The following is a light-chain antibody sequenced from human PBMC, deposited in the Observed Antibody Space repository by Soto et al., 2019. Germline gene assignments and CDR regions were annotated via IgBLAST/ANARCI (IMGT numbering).Light chain of an antibody. CDR1: QSISSY. CDR3: QQSYSTPPFT. V-gene: IGKV1-39*01. CDR2: AAS. Sequence: DIQMTQSPSSLSASVGDRVTITCRASQSISSYLNWYQQKPGKAPKLLIYAASSLQSGVPSRFSGSRSGTDFTLTNSSLQPEDFATYYCQQSYSTPPFTFGPGTKVDIK. J-gene: IGKJ3*01.